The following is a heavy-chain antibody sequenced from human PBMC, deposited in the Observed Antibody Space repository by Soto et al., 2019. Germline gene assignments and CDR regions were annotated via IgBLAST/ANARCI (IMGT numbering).Heavy chain of an antibody. V-gene: IGHV1-2*02. CDR1: GYTFTDYY. CDR3: ARRKGDYYDSSGYHYYFDY. CDR2: INPDSGGT. J-gene: IGHJ4*02. D-gene: IGHD3-22*01. Sequence: ASVKVSCKASGYTFTDYYVHWVRQAPGQGLEWMGWINPDSGGTKSAQKFQGRVTMTRDTSISTAYMELSRLRSDDTAVYYCARRKGDYYDSSGYHYYFDYWGQGTLVTVSS.